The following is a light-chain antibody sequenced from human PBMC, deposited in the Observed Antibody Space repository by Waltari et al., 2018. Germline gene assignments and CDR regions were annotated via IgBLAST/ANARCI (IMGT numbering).Light chain of an antibody. CDR3: HQYNDGPPFN. V-gene: IGKV3-15*01. CDR2: GES. J-gene: IGKJ2*01. Sequence: LAWNQLKPGQPPMLLNDGESARATDIPARFSGSGSGTEFTLTITSLQSEDFAVYYCHQYNDGPPFNFGQGTKLEIK.